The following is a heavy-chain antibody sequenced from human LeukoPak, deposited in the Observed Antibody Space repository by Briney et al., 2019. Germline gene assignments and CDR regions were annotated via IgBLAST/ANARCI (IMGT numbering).Heavy chain of an antibody. CDR1: GFTFSSYA. Sequence: GGSLRLSCAASGFTFSSYAMSWVRQAPGKGLEWVAVISYDGSNKYYADSVKGRFTISRDNSKNTLYLQMNSLRAEDTAVYYCAREIQLSGPGNFWSGYYHYYYYGMDVWGQGTTVTVSS. CDR2: ISYDGSNK. D-gene: IGHD3-3*01. CDR3: AREIQLSGPGNFWSGYYHYYYYGMDV. V-gene: IGHV3-30-3*01. J-gene: IGHJ6*02.